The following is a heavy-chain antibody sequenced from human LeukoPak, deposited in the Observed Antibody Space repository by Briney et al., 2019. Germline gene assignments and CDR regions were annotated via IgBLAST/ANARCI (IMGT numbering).Heavy chain of an antibody. CDR2: IYYSETT. J-gene: IGHJ5*02. D-gene: IGHD6-13*01. CDR3: ARGTGGAAAADFDP. CDR1: GGSISSRGYY. Sequence: SETLSLTCTVSGGSISSRGYYWSWIRQHPGKGLEWIGFIYYSETTYYNPSLKSRPTISVDTSKNHFSLKLISVTDADTAMYYCARGTGGAAAADFDPWGQGTLVTVSS. V-gene: IGHV4-31*03.